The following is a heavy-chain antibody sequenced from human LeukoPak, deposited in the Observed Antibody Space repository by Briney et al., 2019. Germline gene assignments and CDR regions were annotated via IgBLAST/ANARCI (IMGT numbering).Heavy chain of an antibody. Sequence: PSETLSLTCTVSGGSISSYYWSWIRQPPGKGLEWIGYIYYSGSTNYNPSLKSRVTISVDTSKNQFSLKLSSVTAADTAVYYCARXPLTYYTAMVSGFDPWGQGTLVTVSS. CDR2: IYYSGST. CDR1: GGSISSYY. CDR3: ARXPLTYYTAMVSGFDP. D-gene: IGHD5-18*01. J-gene: IGHJ5*02. V-gene: IGHV4-59*01.